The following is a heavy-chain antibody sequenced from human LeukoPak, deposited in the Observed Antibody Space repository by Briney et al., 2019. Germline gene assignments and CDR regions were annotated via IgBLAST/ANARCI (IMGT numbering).Heavy chain of an antibody. CDR1: GYTFTSYG. D-gene: IGHD3-22*01. V-gene: IGHV1-18*01. J-gene: IGHJ5*02. Sequence: ASVKVSCKASGYTFTSYGISWVRQAPGQGLAWMGWISAYNGNTNYAQKLQARVTMTTDTSTSTAYMELRSLRSDDTAVYYCARDYPSGSNWFDPWGQGTLVTVSS. CDR2: ISAYNGNT. CDR3: ARDYPSGSNWFDP.